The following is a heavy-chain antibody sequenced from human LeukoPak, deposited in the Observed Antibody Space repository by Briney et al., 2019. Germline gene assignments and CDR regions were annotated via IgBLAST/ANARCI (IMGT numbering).Heavy chain of an antibody. D-gene: IGHD6-6*01. V-gene: IGHV3-23*01. CDR3: APTSRFSFQH. CDR2: ITDSGRRT. CDR1: GFTFSSYS. J-gene: IGHJ1*01. Sequence: GGSLRLSCAASGFTFSSYSMSWVRQAPGKGLERGSMITDSGRRTYSADSVKGRFTISRDNSKNTLYLQMNSLRAEDTALYYCAPTSRFSFQHWGQGTLVTVSS.